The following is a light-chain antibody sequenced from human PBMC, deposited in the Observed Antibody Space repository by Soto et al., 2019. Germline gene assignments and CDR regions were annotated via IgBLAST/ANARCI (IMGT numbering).Light chain of an antibody. Sequence: QPVLTQSPSASASLGASVKLTCTLSSGHSSYAIAWHQQQPEKGPRYLMKLNSDGSHSKGDGIPDRFSGSSSGAERYLTISSIQSEDEADYYSQTWGTGIVVFGGGTKLTVI. CDR1: SGHSSYA. V-gene: IGLV4-69*01. CDR2: LNSDGSH. CDR3: QTWGTGIVV. J-gene: IGLJ2*01.